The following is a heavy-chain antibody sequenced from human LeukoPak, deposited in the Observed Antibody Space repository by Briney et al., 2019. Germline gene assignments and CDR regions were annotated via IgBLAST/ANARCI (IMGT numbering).Heavy chain of an antibody. CDR3: TRNPDGLNWFDP. J-gene: IGHJ5*02. V-gene: IGHV3-74*01. D-gene: IGHD1-14*01. CDR1: GPAFNMYW. CDR2: IDRDGRRT. Sequence: GGSLRLSCAATGPAFNMYWMNWVRQAPGKGLVWVSHIDRDGRRTSYAASVKGRFTISRDNAKNTLYLQMNSLRVEDTAIYYCTRNPDGLNWFDPWGQGTLVTVSS.